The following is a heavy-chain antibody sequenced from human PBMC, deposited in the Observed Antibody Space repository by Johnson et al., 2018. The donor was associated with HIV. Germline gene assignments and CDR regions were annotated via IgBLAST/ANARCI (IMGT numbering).Heavy chain of an antibody. CDR1: GFTVSSNY. J-gene: IGHJ3*02. V-gene: IGHV3-66*02. CDR3: AKANLIWVGATRGAFDI. Sequence: VQVVESGGALVQPGGSLRLSCAASGFTVSSNYMSWVRQAPGKGLEWVSLIYSGGSTYYTDSVQSRFTISRDNAKNSLYLQMNSLRAEDTALYSCAKANLIWVGATRGAFDIWGQGTMVTVSS. D-gene: IGHD1-26*01. CDR2: IYSGGST.